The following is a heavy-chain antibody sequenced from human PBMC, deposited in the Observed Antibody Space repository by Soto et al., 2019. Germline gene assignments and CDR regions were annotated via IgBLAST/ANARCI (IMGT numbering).Heavy chain of an antibody. D-gene: IGHD6-6*01. CDR2: INHSGST. CDR1: GGSFSGYY. Sequence: QVQLQQWGAGLLKPSETLSLTCAVYGGSFSGYYWSWIRQPPGKGLEWIGEINHSGSTNYNPSLKSRVTISVDTSKNPFSLKLSSVTAADTAVYYCAREAAARPTDAFDIWGQGTMVTVSS. V-gene: IGHV4-34*01. J-gene: IGHJ3*02. CDR3: AREAAARPTDAFDI.